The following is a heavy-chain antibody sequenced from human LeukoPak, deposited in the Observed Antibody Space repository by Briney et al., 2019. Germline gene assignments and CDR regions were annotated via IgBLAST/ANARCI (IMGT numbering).Heavy chain of an antibody. Sequence: GGSLRLSCAASGFTFDDYAMHWVRQAPGKGLEWVSGISWNSGSIGYADSVKGRFTISRDNAKHSLYLQMNSLRAEDTALYYCAKAALRYFDWLLIDYWGQGTLVTVSS. D-gene: IGHD3-9*01. CDR3: AKAALRYFDWLLIDY. CDR1: GFTFDDYA. V-gene: IGHV3-9*01. CDR2: ISWNSGSI. J-gene: IGHJ4*02.